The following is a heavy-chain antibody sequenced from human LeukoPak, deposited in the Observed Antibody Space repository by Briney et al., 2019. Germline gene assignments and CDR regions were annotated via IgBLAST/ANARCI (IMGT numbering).Heavy chain of an antibody. J-gene: IGHJ4*02. V-gene: IGHV3-30*04. CDR3: AARRLTVTTEIDY. CDR2: IHYDGNNK. Sequence: GGSLRLSCAASGFTFSSYAMHWVRQAPGKGLDWVAFIHYDGNNKYYADSVKGRFTISRDNSKNTVYLQMNSLRPEDTAVYYCAARRLTVTTEIDYWGQGTLVTVSS. D-gene: IGHD4-17*01. CDR1: GFTFSSYA.